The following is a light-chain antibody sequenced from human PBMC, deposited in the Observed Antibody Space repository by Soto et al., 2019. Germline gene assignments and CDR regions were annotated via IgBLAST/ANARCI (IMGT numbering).Light chain of an antibody. CDR3: QQYGGSPPYT. V-gene: IGKV3-20*01. Sequence: EIVLMQSPGTLSLSPGERATLSCRASQSVTSSYLAWYQQKPGQAPRLLIYGASSRATGIPDRFSGSGSATDFTLTISRLEPEDFAVYYCQQYGGSPPYTFGQGTNLEIK. J-gene: IGKJ2*01. CDR1: QSVTSSY. CDR2: GAS.